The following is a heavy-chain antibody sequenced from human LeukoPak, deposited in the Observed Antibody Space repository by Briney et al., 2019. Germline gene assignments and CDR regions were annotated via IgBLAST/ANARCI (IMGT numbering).Heavy chain of an antibody. J-gene: IGHJ3*02. CDR3: ARDLPDVLTGYSDLAFDI. D-gene: IGHD3-9*01. V-gene: IGHV3-23*01. CDR1: GFTFSSYA. CDR2: ISGSGGST. Sequence: GGSLRLSCAASGFTFSSYAMSWVRQAPGKGLEWVSAISGSGGSTYYADSVKGRFTISRDNSKNTLYLQMNSLRAEDTAVYYCARDLPDVLTGYSDLAFDIWGQGTMVTVSS.